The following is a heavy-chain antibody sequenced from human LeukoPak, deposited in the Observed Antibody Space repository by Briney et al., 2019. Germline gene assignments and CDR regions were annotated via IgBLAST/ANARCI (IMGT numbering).Heavy chain of an antibody. D-gene: IGHD3-10*01. CDR2: INPNSGGT. V-gene: IGHV1-2*02. CDR1: GYTFTGYY. Sequence: ASVKVSCKASGYTFTGYYMHWVRQAPGQGLEWMGWINPNSGGTNYAQKFQGRVTMTRDTSINTAYMELSRLRSDDTAVYYCARDRGLTMVRRRGWFDPWGQGTLVTVSS. CDR3: ARDRGLTMVRRRGWFDP. J-gene: IGHJ5*02.